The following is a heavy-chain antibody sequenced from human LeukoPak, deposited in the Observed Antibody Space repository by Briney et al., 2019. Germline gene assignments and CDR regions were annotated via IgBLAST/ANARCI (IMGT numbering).Heavy chain of an antibody. D-gene: IGHD5-12*01. Sequence: ASVKVSCKPSGYTFSSYGITWVRQAPGQGLEWMGWISTYYGNTNYAQKLQGRVTMTTDTSTSTAYMELRSLRSDDTAVYYCAATRRSGYVIFDYWGQGTLVTVSS. CDR3: AATRRSGYVIFDY. CDR1: GYTFSSYG. V-gene: IGHV1-18*01. J-gene: IGHJ4*02. CDR2: ISTYYGNT.